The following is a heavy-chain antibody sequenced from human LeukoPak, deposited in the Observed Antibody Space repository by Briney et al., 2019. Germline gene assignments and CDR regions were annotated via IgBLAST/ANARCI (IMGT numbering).Heavy chain of an antibody. CDR1: GGAISSYY. CDR2: IYSSGST. Sequence: SETLSLTCTVSGGAISSYYWSWIRQPAGKGLEWIGRIYSSGSTNYNTSLKSRVTMSVDTSKNQFSLKLSSVTAADTAVYYCARDNEAAARAYDYWGQGTLVAVSS. V-gene: IGHV4-4*07. CDR3: ARDNEAAARAYDY. D-gene: IGHD6-13*01. J-gene: IGHJ4*02.